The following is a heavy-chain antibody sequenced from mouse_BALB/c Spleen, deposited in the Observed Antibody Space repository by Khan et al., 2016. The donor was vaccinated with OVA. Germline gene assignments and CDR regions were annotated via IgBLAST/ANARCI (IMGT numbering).Heavy chain of an antibody. J-gene: IGHJ3*01. Sequence: QVQLQQSGAELVRPGTSVKVSFKASGYAFTHYLIEWVKQRPGQGLEWIGVINPGSGGTNYHETFTDKATLTADKSSSTAYMQLSLLTSDDCAVYVGTGRRSIWGQGTLVTVSA. V-gene: IGHV1-54*01. CDR3: TGRRSI. CDR2: INPGSGGT. CDR1: GYAFTHYL.